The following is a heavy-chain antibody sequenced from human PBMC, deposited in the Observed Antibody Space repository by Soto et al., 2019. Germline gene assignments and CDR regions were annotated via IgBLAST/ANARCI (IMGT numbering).Heavy chain of an antibody. CDR1: GGSINTFY. D-gene: IGHD5-12*01. V-gene: IGHV4-4*07. Sequence: SETLSLTCTVSGGSINTFYWSWVRQPAGKGLEWIGRIFSSGSTSFNPSLESRVAMSVDTSKNHFSLHLSSVTAADMAVYYCAREGSYSAYNFAHGIQLWSFDFWGQGALVPVSS. CDR3: AREGSYSAYNFAHGIQLWSFDF. J-gene: IGHJ4*02. CDR2: IFSSGST.